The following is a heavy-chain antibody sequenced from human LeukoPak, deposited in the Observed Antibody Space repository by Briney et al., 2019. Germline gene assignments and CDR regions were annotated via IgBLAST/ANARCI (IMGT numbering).Heavy chain of an antibody. CDR2: INPSGGST. CDR1: GYTFTSYY. Sequence: GASVKVSCKASGYTFTSYYMHWVRQAPGQGLEWMGIINPSGGSTSYAQKFQGRVTMTRDTSTSTVYMELSSLRSEDTAVYYCARDFVQRMVAAIGHWFDPWGQGTLVTVSS. D-gene: IGHD2-15*01. V-gene: IGHV1-46*01. CDR3: ARDFVQRMVAAIGHWFDP. J-gene: IGHJ5*02.